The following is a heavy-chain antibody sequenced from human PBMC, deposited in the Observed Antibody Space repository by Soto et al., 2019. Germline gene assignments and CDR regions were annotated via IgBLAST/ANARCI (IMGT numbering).Heavy chain of an antibody. CDR3: ARAYTYYYDSSGYSYFDY. CDR1: GFTFSSYG. CDR2: IWYDGSNK. D-gene: IGHD3-22*01. V-gene: IGHV3-33*01. J-gene: IGHJ4*02. Sequence: GGSLRLSCAASGFTFSSYGMHWVRQAPGKGLEWVAVIWYDGSNKYYADSVKGRFTISRDNSKNTLYLQMNSLRAEDTAVYYCARAYTYYYDSSGYSYFDYWGQGTLVTVSS.